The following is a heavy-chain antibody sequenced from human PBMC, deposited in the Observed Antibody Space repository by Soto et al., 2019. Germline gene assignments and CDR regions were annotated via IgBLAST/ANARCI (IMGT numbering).Heavy chain of an antibody. Sequence: GASVKVSCKASGGTFSSYAISWVRQAPGQGLEWMGGIIPIFGTANYAQKFQGRVTITADESTSTAYMELSSLRSEDTAVYYCARVGYGDYPSVYYYGMDVWGQGTTVTVSS. J-gene: IGHJ6*02. V-gene: IGHV1-69*13. CDR2: IIPIFGTA. CDR1: GGTFSSYA. CDR3: ARVGYGDYPSVYYYGMDV. D-gene: IGHD4-17*01.